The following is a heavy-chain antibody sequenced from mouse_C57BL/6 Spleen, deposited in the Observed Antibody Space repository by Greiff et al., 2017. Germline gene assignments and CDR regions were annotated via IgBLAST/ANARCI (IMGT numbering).Heavy chain of an antibody. CDR3: TKYSNQAWFAY. J-gene: IGHJ3*01. V-gene: IGHV1-5*01. D-gene: IGHD2-5*01. CDR1: GYTFTSYW. Sequence: VQLQQSGTVLARPGASVKMSCKTSGYTFTSYWMHWVKQRPGQGLEWIGAIYPGNRDTSYNQKFKGKAKLTAVTSASTAYMELSSLTNEDSAVYYCTKYSNQAWFAYWGQGTLVTVSA. CDR2: IYPGNRDT.